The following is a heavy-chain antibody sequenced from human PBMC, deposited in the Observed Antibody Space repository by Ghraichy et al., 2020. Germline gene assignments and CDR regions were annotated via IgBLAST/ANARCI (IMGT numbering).Heavy chain of an antibody. Sequence: SETLSLTCAVYGGSFSGYYWSWIRQPPGKGLEWIGEINHSGSTNYNPSLKSRVTISVDTSKNQFSLKLSSVTAADTAVYYCARRMYYYDSSGYYTLHYYYGMDVWGQGTTVTVSS. D-gene: IGHD3-22*01. CDR2: INHSGST. V-gene: IGHV4-34*01. CDR1: GGSFSGYY. CDR3: ARRMYYYDSSGYYTLHYYYGMDV. J-gene: IGHJ6*02.